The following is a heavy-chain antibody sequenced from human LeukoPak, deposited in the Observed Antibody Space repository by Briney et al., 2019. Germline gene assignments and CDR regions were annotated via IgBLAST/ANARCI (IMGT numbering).Heavy chain of an antibody. D-gene: IGHD3-10*02. V-gene: IGHV3-33*01. J-gene: IGHJ6*04. CDR1: GFTFSSYG. CDR3: ARDSRFGELLYNHYGIDV. Sequence: GRSLRLTCAASGFTFSSYGMHWVRQAPGKGLEWVAVIWYDGSNKYYADSVKGRFTISRDNSKNSLYLQMNSLRAEDTAVYYCARDSRFGELLYNHYGIDVWGKGTTVTVSS. CDR2: IWYDGSNK.